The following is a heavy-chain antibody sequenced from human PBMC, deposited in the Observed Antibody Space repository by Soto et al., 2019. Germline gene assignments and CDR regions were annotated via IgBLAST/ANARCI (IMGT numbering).Heavy chain of an antibody. Sequence: EVQLLESGGGLVQPGGSLRLSCAASGFTFSSYAMSWVRQAPGKGLEWVSAISGSGGSTYYADSVKGRFTISRDNSQNKLYLQMNSLSAEDTAVYYCAKENGYSRSWFEFDYWGQGALGTVSS. J-gene: IGHJ4*02. V-gene: IGHV3-23*01. CDR1: GFTFSSYA. CDR3: AKENGYSRSWFEFDY. D-gene: IGHD6-13*01. CDR2: ISGSGGST.